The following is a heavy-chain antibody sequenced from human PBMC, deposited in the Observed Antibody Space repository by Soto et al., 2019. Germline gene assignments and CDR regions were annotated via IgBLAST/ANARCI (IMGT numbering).Heavy chain of an antibody. Sequence: ASVKVSCKASGYTFTGYFIHWVRQAPGQGLEWVEYINPNSGATKYAPRFQGRVTMTSDTSIRTAYMDLSNLRSDDTAVYYCARGGGTMLAHPPWGPGTLCTASS. CDR1: GYTFTGYF. J-gene: IGHJ5*02. D-gene: IGHD3-3*01. CDR2: INPNSGAT. V-gene: IGHV1-2*02. CDR3: ARGGGTMLAHPP.